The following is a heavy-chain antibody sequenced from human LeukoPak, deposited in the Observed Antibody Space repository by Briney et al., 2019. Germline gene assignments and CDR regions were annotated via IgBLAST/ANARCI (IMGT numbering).Heavy chain of an antibody. D-gene: IGHD3-10*01. CDR1: GGSISSYY. CDR2: IYYSGST. V-gene: IGHV4-59*01. CDR3: ARFRRSRALWF. J-gene: IGHJ4*02. Sequence: SETLSLTCTVSGGSISSYYWSWIRQPPGKGLEWIGYIYYSGSTNYNPSLKSRVTISVDTSKNQFSLKLSSVTAADTAVYYCARFRRSRALWFWGQGTLVTVSS.